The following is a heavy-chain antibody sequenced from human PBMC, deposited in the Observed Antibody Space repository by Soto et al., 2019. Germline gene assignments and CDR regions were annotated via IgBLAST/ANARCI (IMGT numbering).Heavy chain of an antibody. D-gene: IGHD2-15*01. CDR2: TFHSGST. CDR3: VRGGIAGHWFDP. Sequence: SETLSLTCSVSRAFINSGGFYYSWIRQPPGKGLEWLGYTFHSGSTLYTPSLRGRLTLSADTSRNQLSLHLTSVTAADTAVYYCVRGGIAGHWFDPWGQGILVTVS. V-gene: IGHV4-31*03. J-gene: IGHJ5*02. CDR1: RAFINSGGFY.